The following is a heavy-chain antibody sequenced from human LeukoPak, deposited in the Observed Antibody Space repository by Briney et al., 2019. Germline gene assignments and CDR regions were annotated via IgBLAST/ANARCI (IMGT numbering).Heavy chain of an antibody. J-gene: IGHJ4*02. CDR2: SRNKAKSCTT. CDR3: VRVGSVAGSDYLDY. V-gene: IGHV3-72*01. Sequence: GGSLSLSCAVSGFTFSDHFLDWVRQAPGKGLEWVGRSRNKAKSCTTEYAASVKGRFTISRDDSKNSLYLQMNSLKTEDTAVYYCVRVGSVAGSDYLDYWGQGTLVTVSS. D-gene: IGHD6-19*01. CDR1: GFTFSDHF.